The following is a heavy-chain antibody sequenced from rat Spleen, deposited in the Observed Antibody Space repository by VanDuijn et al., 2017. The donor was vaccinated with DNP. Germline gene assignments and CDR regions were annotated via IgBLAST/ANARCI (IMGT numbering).Heavy chain of an antibody. Sequence: EVQLVESGGGLVQPGRSLKLSCVVSGITFSDHNMAWVRQAPKKGLEWVATIIYDGSSTYYRDSVKGRFTITRDNAKSTVYLQMDSLRSGDTATYYCVTDGSGYGYWGQGVMVTVSS. J-gene: IGHJ2*01. CDR3: VTDGSGYGY. D-gene: IGHD4-3*01. CDR1: GITFSDHN. CDR2: IIYDGSST. V-gene: IGHV5S10*01.